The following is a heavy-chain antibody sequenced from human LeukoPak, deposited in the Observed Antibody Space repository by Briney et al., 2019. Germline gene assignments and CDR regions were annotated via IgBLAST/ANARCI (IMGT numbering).Heavy chain of an antibody. CDR1: GFIFSNYG. V-gene: IGHV3-33*01. D-gene: IGHD6-19*01. CDR2: IWYDGHNK. J-gene: IGHJ4*02. Sequence: GRSLRLSCEASGFIFSNYGMHWVRQAPGKGLEWVALIWYDGHNKFHADSVKGRFTISRDNSKNTLYLQMDSLRVEDTAVYYCAREWGRIAVAGGPDYWGQGTLVTVYS. CDR3: AREWGRIAVAGGPDY.